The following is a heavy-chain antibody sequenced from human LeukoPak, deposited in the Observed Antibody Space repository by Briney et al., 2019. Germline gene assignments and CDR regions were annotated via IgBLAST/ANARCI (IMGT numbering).Heavy chain of an antibody. J-gene: IGHJ4*02. Sequence: SVKVSCKASGGTFSSYAISWVRQAPGQGLEWMGGIIPIFGTANYAQKFQGRVTITADESTSTAYMELRSLRSDDTAVYYCARDGDDSSGYYYALFDYWGQGTLVTVSS. CDR2: IIPIFGTA. CDR3: ARDGDDSSGYYYALFDY. D-gene: IGHD3-22*01. CDR1: GGTFSSYA. V-gene: IGHV1-69*01.